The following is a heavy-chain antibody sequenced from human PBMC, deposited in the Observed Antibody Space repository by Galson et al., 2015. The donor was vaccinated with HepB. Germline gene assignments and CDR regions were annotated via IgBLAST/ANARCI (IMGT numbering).Heavy chain of an antibody. J-gene: IGHJ6*03. D-gene: IGHD4-17*01. CDR2: ISAYNGNT. CDR3: ARGLRNYGDYSQYYYMDV. Sequence: SVKVSCKASGYTFTSYGISWVRQAPGQGLEWMGWISAYNGNTNYAQKLQGRVTMTTDTSTSTACMELRSLRSDDTAVYYCARGLRNYGDYSQYYYMDVWGKGTTVTVSS. V-gene: IGHV1-18*01. CDR1: GYTFTSYG.